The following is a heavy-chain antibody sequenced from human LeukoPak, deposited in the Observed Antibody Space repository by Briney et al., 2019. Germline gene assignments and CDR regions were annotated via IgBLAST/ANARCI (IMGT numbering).Heavy chain of an antibody. CDR3: ARGLDTAMAYNWFDP. CDR1: GGSISSYY. D-gene: IGHD5-18*01. V-gene: IGHV4-59*01. Sequence: SETLSLTCTVSGGSISSYYWSWLRQPPGKGLEWIGYIYYSGSTNYNPSLKSRVTISVDTSKNQCSLKLSSVTAADTAVYYCARGLDTAMAYNWFDPWGQGTLVTVSS. J-gene: IGHJ5*02. CDR2: IYYSGST.